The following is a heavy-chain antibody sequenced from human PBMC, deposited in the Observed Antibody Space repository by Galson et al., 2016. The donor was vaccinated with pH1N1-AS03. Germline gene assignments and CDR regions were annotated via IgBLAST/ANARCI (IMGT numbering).Heavy chain of an antibody. V-gene: IGHV3-30*02. J-gene: IGHJ4*02. CDR3: AKGAGLGGQRDY. CDR1: GFFFNDFG. D-gene: IGHD3-16*01. Sequence: SLRLSCAASGFFFNDFGIHWVRQAPGKGLEWVAFIRSDGSTEYSPDPVKGQFTISRDNSQNTAYLQLNNLRSEDTALYYCAKGAGLGGQRDYWGQGTLVTVSS. CDR2: IRSDGSTE.